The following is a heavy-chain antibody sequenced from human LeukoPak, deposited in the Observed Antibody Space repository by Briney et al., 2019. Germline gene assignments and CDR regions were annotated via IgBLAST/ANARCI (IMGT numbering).Heavy chain of an antibody. CDR1: GGSISSYY. Sequence: SETLSLTCTVSGGSISSYYWSWIRQPPGKGLEWIGYIYYSGSTNYNPSLKGRVTISVDTSKNQFSLKLSSVTAADTAVYYCAREPYDSSYGNWFDPWGQGTLVTVSS. CDR3: AREPYDSSYGNWFDP. CDR2: IYYSGST. V-gene: IGHV4-59*01. J-gene: IGHJ5*02. D-gene: IGHD6-13*01.